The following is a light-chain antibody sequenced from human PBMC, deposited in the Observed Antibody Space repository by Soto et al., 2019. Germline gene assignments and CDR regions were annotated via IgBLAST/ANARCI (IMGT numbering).Light chain of an antibody. CDR3: QQYGRSPRQIT. J-gene: IGKJ5*01. CDR2: GAS. CDR1: QSVSSDS. V-gene: IGKV3-20*01. Sequence: EIVLTQSPGTLSLSPGERATLSCRASQSVSSDSLGWYQQKPGQAPRLLIYGASSRATGIPDRFSGSGSGNDFTLTISRLEPEDFAVYYCQQYGRSPRQITFGQGTRLEI.